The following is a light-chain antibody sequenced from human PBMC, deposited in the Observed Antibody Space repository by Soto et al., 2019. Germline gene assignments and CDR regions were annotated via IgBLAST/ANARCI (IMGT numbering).Light chain of an antibody. CDR3: LQHNSYPYT. CDR2: GAS. J-gene: IGKJ2*01. Sequence: EIVMTQSPATLSVSPGEGATLSCRASQTVSSNLAWYQQVPGQAPRLLIYGASTRATGVPARFSGSGSGTEFTLTISRLQSEDFATYYCLQHNSYPYTFGQGTKLEIK. CDR1: QTVSSN. V-gene: IGKV3-15*01.